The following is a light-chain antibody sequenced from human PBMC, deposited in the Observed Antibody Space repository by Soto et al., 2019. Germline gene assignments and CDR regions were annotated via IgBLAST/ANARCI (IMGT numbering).Light chain of an antibody. J-gene: IGKJ1*01. V-gene: IGKV3-11*01. CDR3: QRYNSYSEA. Sequence: IVLTHSAAALSLSPGERATLSCRASQSVGTFFAWYQQKPGQAPRLLIYDASNRATGIPPRFSGSGSGTDFTLTISSLEPEDFATYYCQRYNSYSEAFGQGTKVDIK. CDR1: QSVGTF. CDR2: DAS.